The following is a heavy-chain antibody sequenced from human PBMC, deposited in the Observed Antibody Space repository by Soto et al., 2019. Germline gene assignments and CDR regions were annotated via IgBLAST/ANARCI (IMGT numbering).Heavy chain of an antibody. CDR2: IYYSGST. CDR3: AREKSSSWDGMDV. Sequence: SETLSLTCTVSGGSISSYYWSWIRQPPGKGLEWIGYIYYSGSTNYNPSLKSRVTISVDTSKNQFSLKLSSVTAADTAVYYCAREKSSSWDGMDVWGQGTTVTVSS. CDR1: GGSISSYY. D-gene: IGHD6-13*01. J-gene: IGHJ6*02. V-gene: IGHV4-59*01.